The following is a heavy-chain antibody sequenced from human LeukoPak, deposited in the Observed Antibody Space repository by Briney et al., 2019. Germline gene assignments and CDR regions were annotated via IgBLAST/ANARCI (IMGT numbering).Heavy chain of an antibody. CDR1: GFTFSSYW. CDR3: ARGPYYYDSSVYWNWFDP. Sequence: QPGGSLRLSCAASGFTFSSYWMSWVRQAPGKGLEWVANIKQDGSEKYYVDSVKGRFTISRDNAKNSLYLQMNSLRAEDTAVYYCARGPYYYDSSVYWNWFDPWGQGTLVTVSS. V-gene: IGHV3-7*01. J-gene: IGHJ5*02. D-gene: IGHD3-22*01. CDR2: IKQDGSEK.